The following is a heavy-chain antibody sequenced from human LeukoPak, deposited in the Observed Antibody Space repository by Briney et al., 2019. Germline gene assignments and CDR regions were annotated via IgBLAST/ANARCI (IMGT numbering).Heavy chain of an antibody. CDR2: IYYSGST. J-gene: IGHJ3*02. CDR1: GGSISKIGYY. CDR3: ARLGCSSSWYPIGYSYGPRAFDI. V-gene: IGHV4-39*01. Sequence: SETLSLTCTVSGGSISKIGYYWGWIRQPPGKGLEWIESIYYSGSTYYNPSLKSRVTISVDTSKNQFSLKLSSVTAADTAVYYCARLGCSSSWYPIGYSYGPRAFDIWGQGTMVTVSS. D-gene: IGHD6-13*01.